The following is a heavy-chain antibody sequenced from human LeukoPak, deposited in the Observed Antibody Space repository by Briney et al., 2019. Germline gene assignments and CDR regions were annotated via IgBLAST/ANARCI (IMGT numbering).Heavy chain of an antibody. CDR3: LKSGLPGYSFFDS. Sequence: GGSLRLSCAASGFTFSSYGMYWVRQAPGKGLEWVAVISYDGSNKYYADSVKGRFTISRDNSKNTLYLQMNSLRAEDTAVYYCLKSGLPGYSFFDSWGQGTLVTVSS. V-gene: IGHV3-30*18. CDR1: GFTFSSYG. J-gene: IGHJ4*02. CDR2: ISYDGSNK. D-gene: IGHD2-21*01.